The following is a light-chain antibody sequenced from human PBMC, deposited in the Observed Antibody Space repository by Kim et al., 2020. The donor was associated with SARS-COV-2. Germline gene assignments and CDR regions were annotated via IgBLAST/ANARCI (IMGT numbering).Light chain of an antibody. CDR1: QSVLYSINNFNY. CDR3: QQYYSDYPT. CDR2: WAS. Sequence: AIISCKSSQSVLYSINNFNYLACSQQKPGQPPQLLIYWASTRQSGVPDRFSGSGSGTDFTLTISSLQAEDVAVYYCQQYYSDYPTFGGGTKVDIK. V-gene: IGKV4-1*01. J-gene: IGKJ4*01.